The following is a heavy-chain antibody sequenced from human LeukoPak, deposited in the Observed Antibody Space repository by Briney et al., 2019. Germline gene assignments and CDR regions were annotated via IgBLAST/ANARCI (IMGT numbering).Heavy chain of an antibody. Sequence: ASVKVSCKASGYTFTGYYMHWVRQAPGQGLEWMAWINPNSGGTNYAQKFQGRVTMTRDTSISTAYMELSRLRSDDTAVYYCARDLGEATLLFDYWGQGTLVTVSS. CDR3: ARDLGEATLLFDY. CDR1: GYTFTGYY. J-gene: IGHJ4*02. D-gene: IGHD1-26*01. CDR2: INPNSGGT. V-gene: IGHV1-2*02.